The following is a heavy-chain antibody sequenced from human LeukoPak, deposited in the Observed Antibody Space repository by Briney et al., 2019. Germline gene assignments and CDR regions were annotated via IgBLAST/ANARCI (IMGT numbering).Heavy chain of an antibody. V-gene: IGHV3-64D*06. Sequence: GGSLRLSCSASGFTFSSYAMHWVRQAPGKGLEYVSAISSNGGSTYYADSVKGRFTISRDNSKNTLYLQMGSLRAEDAAVYYCVKDLLWFGELPPLWGQGTLVTVSS. J-gene: IGHJ4*02. D-gene: IGHD3-10*01. CDR3: VKDLLWFGELPPL. CDR2: ISSNGGST. CDR1: GFTFSSYA.